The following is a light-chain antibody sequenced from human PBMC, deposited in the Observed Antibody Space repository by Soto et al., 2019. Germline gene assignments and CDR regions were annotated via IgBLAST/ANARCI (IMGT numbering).Light chain of an antibody. J-gene: IGLJ1*01. CDR2: ANS. Sequence: QSALTQPPSVSGAPGQRVTISCTGSSSNFGAGYDVHWYQQFPGTAPKLLIYANSHRPSGVPDRFSGSKSGTSASLAITGLQAEDEADYYCQSYDSSLSGYVFGTGTKVTVL. V-gene: IGLV1-40*01. CDR3: QSYDSSLSGYV. CDR1: SSNFGAGYD.